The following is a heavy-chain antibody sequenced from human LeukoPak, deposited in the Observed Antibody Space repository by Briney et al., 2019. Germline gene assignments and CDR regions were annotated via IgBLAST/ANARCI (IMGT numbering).Heavy chain of an antibody. CDR3: ARGNTYYDISRESETGGDY. J-gene: IGHJ4*02. V-gene: IGHV3-30*02. D-gene: IGHD3-9*01. Sequence: PGGSLRLSCAASGFTFSSYGMHWVRQAPGKGLEWVAFIRYDGSNKYYADSVKGRFTISRDNSKNTLYLQMNSLRAEDTAVYYCARGNTYYDISRESETGGDYWGQGTLVTVSS. CDR2: IRYDGSNK. CDR1: GFTFSSYG.